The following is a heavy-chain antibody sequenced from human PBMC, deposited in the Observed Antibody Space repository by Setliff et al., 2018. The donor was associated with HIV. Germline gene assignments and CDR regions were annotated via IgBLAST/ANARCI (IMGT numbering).Heavy chain of an antibody. Sequence: ASETLSLTCAVYSGSFSGYYWSWIRQPPGKGLEWIGEINHSGSTKYNPSLKSRVTISVDTSKYQFSLKLTSVTAADTAVYYCGGSYFYDSSGFYSNNWFDPWGQGTLVTVSS. J-gene: IGHJ5*02. V-gene: IGHV4-34*01. CDR2: INHSGST. CDR1: SGSFSGYY. D-gene: IGHD3-22*01. CDR3: GGSYFYDSSGFYSNNWFDP.